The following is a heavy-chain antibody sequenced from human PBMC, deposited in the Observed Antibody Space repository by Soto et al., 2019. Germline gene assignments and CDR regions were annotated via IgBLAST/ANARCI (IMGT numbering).Heavy chain of an antibody. CDR3: TKGRSTSCFAPVDY. Sequence: EVQLVESGGGLVQPGRSLRLSCAASGFIFDDYAMHWVRQAPGKGLEWVSSISWNSGTIVYADSVKGRFTISRDNAKNSRYLQRNSLRTVDTALYYCTKGRSTSCFAPVDYWGQGTLVTVSS. CDR1: GFIFDDYA. D-gene: IGHD2-2*01. V-gene: IGHV3-9*01. CDR2: ISWNSGTI. J-gene: IGHJ4*02.